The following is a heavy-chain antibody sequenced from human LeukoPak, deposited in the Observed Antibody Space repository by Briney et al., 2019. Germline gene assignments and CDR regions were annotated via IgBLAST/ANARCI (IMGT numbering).Heavy chain of an antibody. J-gene: IGHJ4*02. CDR1: GDILSSHA. D-gene: IGHD3-16*01. Sequence: SVKVSCKASGDILSSHAISWVRQAPGQGLEWMGRIIPMFGTTTYAQRFQGRVAITTDESTTTAYMEVRSLRSEDTAVYYCARDPFTFGGRKPKIYFHYWGQGNLVTVSA. CDR3: ARDPFTFGGRKPKIYFHY. CDR2: IIPMFGTT. V-gene: IGHV1-69*05.